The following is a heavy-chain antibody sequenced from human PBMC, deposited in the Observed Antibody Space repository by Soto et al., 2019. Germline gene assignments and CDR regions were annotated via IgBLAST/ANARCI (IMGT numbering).Heavy chain of an antibody. CDR3: ARSLPGSDNPTFSSWFDP. D-gene: IGHD3-3*02. CDR1: GGSFSDYN. Sequence: SETLSLTCAVYGGSFSDYNWSWIRQSPGKGLEWIGEINHSGSTNYNPSLKSRVTISVDTSKNQFSLKLSSVTAADTAVYYCARSLPGSDNPTFSSWFDPWGQGTLVTVSS. V-gene: IGHV4-34*01. J-gene: IGHJ5*02. CDR2: INHSGST.